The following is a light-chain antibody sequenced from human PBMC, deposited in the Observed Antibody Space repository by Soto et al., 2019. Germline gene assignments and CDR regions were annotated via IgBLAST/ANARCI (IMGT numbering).Light chain of an antibody. J-gene: IGKJ4*01. CDR3: QQTFSNSLS. V-gene: IGKV1-9*01. CDR2: GAS. Sequence: IQLTQSPSYLSACVVARFTITSGASQGISSSLAWYQQKPGKAPKXXIFGASTLQSGVPSRFSVSGSGTDFTLTISRLKTEDCATYYCQQTFSNSLSFGGGTKVDIK. CDR1: QGISSS.